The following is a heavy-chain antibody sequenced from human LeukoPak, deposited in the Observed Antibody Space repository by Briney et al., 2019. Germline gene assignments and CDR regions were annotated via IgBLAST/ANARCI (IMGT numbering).Heavy chain of an antibody. CDR1: GFTFSSYA. CDR3: ARAKDILTGYSPYDY. V-gene: IGHV3-30-3*01. CDR2: ISYDGSNK. J-gene: IGHJ4*02. D-gene: IGHD3-9*01. Sequence: GRSLRLSCAASGFTFSSYAMHWVRQAPGKGLEWVAVISYDGSNKYYADSVKGRFTISRDNSKNTLYLQMNSLRAEDTAVYYCARAKDILTGYSPYDYWGQGTLVTVSS.